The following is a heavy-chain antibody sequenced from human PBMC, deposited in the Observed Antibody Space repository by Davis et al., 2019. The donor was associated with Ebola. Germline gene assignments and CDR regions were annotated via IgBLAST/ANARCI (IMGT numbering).Heavy chain of an antibody. CDR1: GFTFSTYW. D-gene: IGHD6-6*01. Sequence: GESLKISCAASGFTFSTYWMSWVRQAPGKGPEWVANIKQDGSESHYVDSVEGRFTISRDNAKNSLYLQMNSLRAEDTAMYYCARDHSSSSGCDYWGQGTLVTVSS. CDR2: IKQDGSES. J-gene: IGHJ4*02. V-gene: IGHV3-7*01. CDR3: ARDHSSSSGCDY.